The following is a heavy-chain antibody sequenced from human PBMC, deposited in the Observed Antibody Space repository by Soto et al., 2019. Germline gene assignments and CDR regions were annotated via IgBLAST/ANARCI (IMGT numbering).Heavy chain of an antibody. Sequence: QVQLQESGPGLVKPSETLSLTCTVSGGSFSSYYWSWIRQPPGKGLEWIGYIYYTGTTKHNPSLESRVTISLDTSKKEFSLRLTSVTAADTAVYYCARHDGWSGGPCSTGRWFDSWGQGTLVTVSS. CDR1: GGSFSSYY. J-gene: IGHJ5*01. V-gene: IGHV4-59*08. D-gene: IGHD2-15*01. CDR3: ARHDGWSGGPCSTGRWFDS. CDR2: IYYTGTT.